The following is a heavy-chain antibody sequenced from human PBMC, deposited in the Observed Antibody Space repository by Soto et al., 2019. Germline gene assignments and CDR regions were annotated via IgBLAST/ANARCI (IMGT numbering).Heavy chain of an antibody. CDR3: ARQGGSSGIWYFDY. CDR1: GFTFSGYA. CDR2: TSYDENYK. Sequence: QVQLVESGGGVVQPGRSLRLSCAASGFTFSGYATHWVRQAPGKGLEWVAATSYDENYKYYADSVKGRFTISRDNSKNTLFLQMNSLRTEDTAVYYCARQGGSSGIWYFDYWGQGSLVTVSS. V-gene: IGHV3-30*04. D-gene: IGHD6-6*01. J-gene: IGHJ4*02.